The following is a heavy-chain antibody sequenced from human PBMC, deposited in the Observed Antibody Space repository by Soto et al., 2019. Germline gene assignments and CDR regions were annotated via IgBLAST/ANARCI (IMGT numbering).Heavy chain of an antibody. Sequence: EVQLVESGGGLVQPGGSLRLSCAASVTVTSNYMTWVRQAPGKGLEWVSVIYSAGSTYYADSVKGRFTISRANSRNTLCLQMNGLRAGDTAVDYWARAAVAVAGKAHWGPGTLVTVSS. J-gene: IGHJ4*02. CDR1: VTVTSNY. CDR3: ARAAVAVAGKAH. V-gene: IGHV3-66*01. D-gene: IGHD6-19*01. CDR2: IYSAGST.